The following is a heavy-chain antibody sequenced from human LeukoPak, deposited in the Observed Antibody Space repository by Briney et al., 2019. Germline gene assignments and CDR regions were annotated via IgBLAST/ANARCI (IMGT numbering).Heavy chain of an antibody. CDR2: LYPGDSRT. V-gene: IGHV5-51*01. D-gene: IGHD3-22*01. CDR3: YCDHGGYPVS. CDR1: GYSLTSYW. J-gene: IGHJ5*02. Sequence: GESPKISCKGPGYSLTSYWIGWVRQMPGKGLEWMAILYPGDSRTTYSPSFQDQVTISVLNSVSTAYLQLGSLRASDTAFYYCYCDHGGYPVSWGQGTPVIVSS.